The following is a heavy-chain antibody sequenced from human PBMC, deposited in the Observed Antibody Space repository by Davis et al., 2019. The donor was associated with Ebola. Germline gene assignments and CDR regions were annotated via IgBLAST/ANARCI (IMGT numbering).Heavy chain of an antibody. CDR1: GFTFSDYY. V-gene: IGHV3-11*04. Sequence: GESLKISCAASGFTFSDYYMSWIRQAPGKGLEWVSYISSDGSIIDYADSVKGRFTVSRDNAKKSLYLQMNSLRAEDTAVYYCARRWGSDYWGQGTLVTVSS. J-gene: IGHJ4*02. D-gene: IGHD7-27*01. CDR3: ARRWGSDY. CDR2: ISSDGSII.